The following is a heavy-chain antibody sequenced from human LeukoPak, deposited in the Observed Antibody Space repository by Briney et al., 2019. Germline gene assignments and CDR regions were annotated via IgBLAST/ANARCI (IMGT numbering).Heavy chain of an antibody. CDR1: GFTFSSYG. CDR3: AKEGFTVTTRLVPYYFDY. D-gene: IGHD4-17*01. CDR2: IWYDGSNK. Sequence: GRSLRLSCAASGFTFSSYGMHWVRQAPGKGLEWVAVIWYDGSNKYYADSVKGRFTISRDNSKNTLYLQMNSLRAEDTAVYYCAKEGFTVTTRLVPYYFDYWGQGTLVTVSS. V-gene: IGHV3-33*06. J-gene: IGHJ4*02.